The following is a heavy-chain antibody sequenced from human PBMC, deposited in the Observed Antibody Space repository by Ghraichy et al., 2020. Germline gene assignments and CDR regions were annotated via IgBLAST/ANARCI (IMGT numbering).Heavy chain of an antibody. CDR2: SYYSGST. CDR1: GGSISSGGYS. J-gene: IGHJ2*01. D-gene: IGHD3-3*01. V-gene: IGHV4-30-2*01. Sequence: SETLSLTCAVSGGSISSGGYSWSWMWQPPGKGLEWFGYSYYSGSTYYNPSLKSRVTISVDRSKNQFSLKLSSMTAADTAVYYCARTYYDFWSGYSDYWYFDLWGRGTLVTVSS. CDR3: ARTYYDFWSGYSDYWYFDL.